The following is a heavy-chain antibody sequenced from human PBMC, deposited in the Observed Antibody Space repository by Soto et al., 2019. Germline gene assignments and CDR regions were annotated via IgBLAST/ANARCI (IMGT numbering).Heavy chain of an antibody. D-gene: IGHD6-6*01. CDR2: INAGNGNT. CDR1: GYTFTSYA. J-gene: IGHJ5*02. CDR3: ARVYSSSSPRYNWFDP. Sequence: ASVKVSCKASGYTFTSYAMHWVRQAPGQRLEWMGWINAGNGNTKYSQKFQGRVTITRDTSASTAYMELSSLRSEDTAVYYCARVYSSSSPRYNWFDPWGQGTLVTVSS. V-gene: IGHV1-3*01.